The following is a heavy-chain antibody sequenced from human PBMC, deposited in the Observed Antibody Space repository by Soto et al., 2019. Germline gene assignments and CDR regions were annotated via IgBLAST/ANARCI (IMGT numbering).Heavy chain of an antibody. CDR1: GDTISTGGYS. Sequence: QLQLQESGSRLVKSSETLSLTCAVSGDTISTGGYSWAWIRQPPGKPLEWIGHTYHIGNPYYNPSLQRRGLISADRSKNQFALKQSSVTAAAAAVYYCARDTTGNSIGDYDPWCQGALVSVSS. CDR3: ARDTTGNSIGDYDP. D-gene: IGHD1-1*01. J-gene: IGHJ5*02. V-gene: IGHV4-30-2*01. CDR2: TYHIGNP.